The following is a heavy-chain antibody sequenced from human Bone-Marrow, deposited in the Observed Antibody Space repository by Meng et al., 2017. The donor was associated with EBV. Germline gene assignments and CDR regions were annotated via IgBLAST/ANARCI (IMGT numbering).Heavy chain of an antibody. CDR2: IYHSGST. J-gene: IGHJ4*02. Sequence: VRLEGSVPVLGEPSGTLALTCAGPGGSISSSNWWSWVRQPPGKGLEWTGEIYHSGSTNYNPSLKSRVTISVDKSKNQFSLKLSSVTAADTAVYYCVGAHYGDSSGYYYAYWGQGTLVTVSS. D-gene: IGHD3-22*01. V-gene: IGHV4-4*02. CDR3: VGAHYGDSSGYYYAY. CDR1: GGSISSSNW.